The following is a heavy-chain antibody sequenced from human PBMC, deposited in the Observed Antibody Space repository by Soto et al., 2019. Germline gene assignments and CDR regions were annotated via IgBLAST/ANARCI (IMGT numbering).Heavy chain of an antibody. V-gene: IGHV3-9*01. J-gene: IGHJ6*02. Sequence: EVQLVESGGGLVQPGRSLRLSCAASGFTFDDYAMHWVRQAPGKGLEWVSGISWNSGSIGYADSVKGRFTISRDNAKNSLYLQMNSLRAEDTALYYCAKDIGGTAMVTRYDYYGMDVWGQGTTVTVSS. D-gene: IGHD5-18*01. CDR1: GFTFDDYA. CDR2: ISWNSGSI. CDR3: AKDIGGTAMVTRYDYYGMDV.